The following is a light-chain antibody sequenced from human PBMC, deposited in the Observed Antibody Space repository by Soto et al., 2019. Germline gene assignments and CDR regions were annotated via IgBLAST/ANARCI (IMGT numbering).Light chain of an antibody. CDR1: QSISGW. V-gene: IGKV1-5*01. CDR2: DAS. J-gene: IGKJ4*01. CDR3: QQLNKYPST. Sequence: DIQMTQSPSTLSAAVGDRVTITCRASQSISGWLAWFQQKPGKVPKLLIYDASSLESGVPSRFSGSGSGTEFTLTISSLQPEDFATYYCQQLNKYPSTFCGGSKVDIK.